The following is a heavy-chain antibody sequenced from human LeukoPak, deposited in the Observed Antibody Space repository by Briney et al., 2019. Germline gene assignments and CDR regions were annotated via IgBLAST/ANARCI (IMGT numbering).Heavy chain of an antibody. J-gene: IGHJ4*02. Sequence: GGSLRLSCAASGFTFSSYAMHWVRQAPGKGLEYVSAISSNGGSTYYANSVKGRFTISRDNSKNTLYLQMGSLGAEDMAVYYCARVMNYYDSSGYSLDYWGQGTLVTVSS. CDR2: ISSNGGST. D-gene: IGHD3-22*01. CDR1: GFTFSSYA. V-gene: IGHV3-64*01. CDR3: ARVMNYYDSSGYSLDY.